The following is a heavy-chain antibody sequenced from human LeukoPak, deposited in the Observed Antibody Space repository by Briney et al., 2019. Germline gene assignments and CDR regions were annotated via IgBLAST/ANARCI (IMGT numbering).Heavy chain of an antibody. CDR2: INHSGST. CDR3: ARRIGQNWNDAGGWFDP. CDR1: GGSIRSGSYY. D-gene: IGHD1-1*01. J-gene: IGHJ5*02. Sequence: SETLSLTCTVSGGSIRSGSYYWSWIRQPPGKGLEWIGEINHSGSTNYNPSLKSRVTISVDTSKNQFSLKLSSVTAADTAVYYCARRIGQNWNDAGGWFDPWGQGTLVTVSS. V-gene: IGHV4-39*07.